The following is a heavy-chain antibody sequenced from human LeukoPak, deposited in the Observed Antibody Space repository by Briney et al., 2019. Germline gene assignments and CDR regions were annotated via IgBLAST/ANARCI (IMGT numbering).Heavy chain of an antibody. CDR3: VRDTYSSTWRHWYFDL. CDR1: GFTLSDHY. CDR2: TRNKANSYTT. V-gene: IGHV3-72*01. J-gene: IGHJ2*01. D-gene: IGHD6-13*01. Sequence: PGGSLRLSCAASGFTLSDHYMEWVRQAPGKGLEWVGRTRNKANSYTTEYAASVIGRFTISRDDSKNSVYLQMNSLKTEDTAVYYCVRDTYSSTWRHWYFDLWGRGTLVTVSS.